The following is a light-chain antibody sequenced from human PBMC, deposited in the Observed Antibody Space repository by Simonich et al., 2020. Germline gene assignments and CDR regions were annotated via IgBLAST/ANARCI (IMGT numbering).Light chain of an antibody. J-gene: IGLJ3*02. CDR1: SSDVGGSNY. CDR3: SSYTSSSTLV. CDR2: DVS. Sequence: QSALTQPASVSGSPGQSITISCTGTSSDVGGSNYVSWYQQHPGKAPKLMIYDVSKRPSGGSKRCSGSKSGNTASLTISGLQAEDEADYYCSSYTSSSTLVFGGGTKLTVL. V-gene: IGLV2-14*01.